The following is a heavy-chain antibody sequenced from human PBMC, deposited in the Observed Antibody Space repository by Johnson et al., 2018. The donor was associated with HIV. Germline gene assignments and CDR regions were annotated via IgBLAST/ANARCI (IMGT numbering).Heavy chain of an antibody. CDR1: GFIFSNYG. Sequence: QVQLVESGGGVVHPGGSLRLSCATSGFIFSNYGIHCVRQAPGKGLEWVAFTRYDGNDNYYADSVRGRFTISRDKSTTTVYLQMNSLRADDTAVYYCAKSSSATYYGDAFDVWGQGTVVSVSS. CDR2: TRYDGNDN. V-gene: IGHV3-30*02. CDR3: AKSSSATYYGDAFDV. D-gene: IGHD3-10*01. J-gene: IGHJ3*01.